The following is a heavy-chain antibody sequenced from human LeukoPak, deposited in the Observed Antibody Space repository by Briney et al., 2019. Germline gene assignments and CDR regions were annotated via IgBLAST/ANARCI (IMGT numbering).Heavy chain of an antibody. V-gene: IGHV3-23*01. CDR1: GFTFDTHT. Sequence: QPGGSLRLSCAASGFTFDTHTMTWVRQAPGKGLEWVSSIHDDGAKTYYADSVKGRFAISGDNSKYTLFLQMNSLRADDTALYYCAKPLRPTTSYLDSWGQGTLVTVSS. J-gene: IGHJ4*02. CDR2: IHDDGAKT. CDR3: AKPLRPTTSYLDS. D-gene: IGHD1-1*01.